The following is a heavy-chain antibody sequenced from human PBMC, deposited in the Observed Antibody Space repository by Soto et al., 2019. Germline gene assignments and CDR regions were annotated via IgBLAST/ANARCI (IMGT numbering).Heavy chain of an antibody. Sequence: GGSLRLSCAASGFTFSSYSMNWVRQAPGKGLEWVSSISSSSSYIYYADSVKGRFTISRDNAKNSLYLQMNSLRAEDTAVYYCARDTHTHSGYCSGGSCPIDYWGQGTLVTVSS. CDR3: ARDTHTHSGYCSGGSCPIDY. CDR1: GFTFSSYS. V-gene: IGHV3-21*01. D-gene: IGHD2-15*01. J-gene: IGHJ4*02. CDR2: ISSSSSYI.